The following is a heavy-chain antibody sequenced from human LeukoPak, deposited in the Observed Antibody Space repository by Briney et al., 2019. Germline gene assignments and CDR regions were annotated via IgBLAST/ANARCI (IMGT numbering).Heavy chain of an antibody. J-gene: IGHJ6*03. V-gene: IGHV4-34*01. CDR2: INHSGST. CDR1: GGSFSGYY. D-gene: IGHD4-17*01. Sequence: PSETLSLTCAVYGGSFSGYYWSWIRQPPGKGLEWIGEINHSGSTNYNPSLTSRVTISVDTSKNQFSLKLSSVTAAGTAVYYCARGGDHTVTTFGYYYYMDVWGKGTTVTVSS. CDR3: ARGGDHTVTTFGYYYYMDV.